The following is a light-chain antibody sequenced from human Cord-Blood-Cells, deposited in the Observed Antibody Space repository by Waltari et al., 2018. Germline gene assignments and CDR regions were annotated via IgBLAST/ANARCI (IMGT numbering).Light chain of an antibody. V-gene: IGLV2-14*01. CDR2: EVS. Sequence: QSALTQPASVSGSPGQSITLPCPGPRRAGGGYNHFSWYQQHPGKAPKLMIYEVSNRPSGVSNRFSGSKSGNTASLTISGLQAEDEADYYCSSYTSSSTPLIGGGTKLTVL. CDR1: RRAGGGYNH. CDR3: SSYTSSSTPL. J-gene: IGLJ2*01.